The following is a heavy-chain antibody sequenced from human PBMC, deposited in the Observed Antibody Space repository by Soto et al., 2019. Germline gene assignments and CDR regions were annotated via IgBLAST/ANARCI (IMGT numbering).Heavy chain of an antibody. CDR3: VIFFGDYLGSFDF. J-gene: IGHJ3*01. CDR1: AYTFTSYG. V-gene: IGHV1-18*01. CDR2: ISADNGNT. Sequence: GESVKVSCKACAYTFTSYGLSWVRQAPGQGLEWMGWISADNGNTNYAQKFQGRVTMTTDTSTSTAYMELRSLRSDDTAVYYFVIFFGDYLGSFDFWGQGTMVTVSS. D-gene: IGHD4-17*01.